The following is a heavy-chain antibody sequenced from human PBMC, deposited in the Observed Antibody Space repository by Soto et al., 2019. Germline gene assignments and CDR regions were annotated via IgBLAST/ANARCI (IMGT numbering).Heavy chain of an antibody. CDR1: GFTFSKYA. CDR3: GMQYDY. V-gene: IGHV3-23*01. Sequence: GSLRLSCAASGFTFSKYAMSWVRQAPGEGLEWVSAINAGGNSTKSADSVKGRFTISRDNSKNTVYLQMNNLRAEDTAIYYCGMQYDYWGQGTLVTVSS. CDR2: INAGGNST. J-gene: IGHJ4*02.